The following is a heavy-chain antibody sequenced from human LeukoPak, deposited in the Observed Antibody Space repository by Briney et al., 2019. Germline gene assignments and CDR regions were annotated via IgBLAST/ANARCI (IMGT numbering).Heavy chain of an antibody. J-gene: IGHJ5*02. D-gene: IGHD2-2*01. V-gene: IGHV4-59*08. CDR1: GGSISSYY. CDR3: ARHRDYCSSTSCSYNWFDP. CDR2: IYYSGST. Sequence: SETLSLTCTVSGGSISSYYWTWIRQPPGKGLEWIGYIYYSGSTKYNPSLKSRVTMSVDTSKNRFSLKLSSVTAADTAVYYCARHRDYCSSTSCSYNWFDPWGQRTLVTVSS.